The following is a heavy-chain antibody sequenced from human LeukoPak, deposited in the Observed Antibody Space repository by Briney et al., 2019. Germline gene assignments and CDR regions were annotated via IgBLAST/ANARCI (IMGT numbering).Heavy chain of an antibody. CDR1: GFTFSSYG. CDR3: AKDMTGSGWYSSHYYYYGMDV. Sequence: GGSLRLSCAASGFTFSSYGMHWVRQAPGKGLEWVAVISYDGSNKYYADSVKGRFTISRDNSKNTLYLQMNSLRAEDTAVYYCAKDMTGSGWYSSHYYYYGMDVWGQGTTVTVSS. D-gene: IGHD6-19*01. V-gene: IGHV3-30*18. CDR2: ISYDGSNK. J-gene: IGHJ6*02.